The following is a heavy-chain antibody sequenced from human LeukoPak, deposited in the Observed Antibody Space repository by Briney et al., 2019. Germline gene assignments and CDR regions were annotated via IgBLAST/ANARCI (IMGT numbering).Heavy chain of an antibody. D-gene: IGHD2-21*02. CDR2: ISAYNGNT. CDR1: GYTFTSYG. CDR3: ARVDIVVVTAIRTLDY. Sequence: ASVKVSCKASGYTFTSYGISWVRQAPGQGLEWMGWISAYNGNTNYAQKLQGRVTMTTDTSTSTAYMELRSLRSDDTAVYYCARVDIVVVTAIRTLDYWGQGTLVTVSS. J-gene: IGHJ4*02. V-gene: IGHV1-18*01.